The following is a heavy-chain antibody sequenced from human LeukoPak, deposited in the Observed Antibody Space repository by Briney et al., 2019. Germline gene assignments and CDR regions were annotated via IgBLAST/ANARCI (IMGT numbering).Heavy chain of an antibody. Sequence: PGGSLRLSCAASGFTFSNYGMHWVRQAPGKGLEWVTVIWYDGSNKYYADSVKGRFTISRDNSKNTLYLQMNSLRAEDTAVYYCARSDYYDTSGYFNYWGQGTLVTVSS. CDR1: GFTFSNYG. J-gene: IGHJ4*02. CDR3: ARSDYYDTSGYFNY. V-gene: IGHV3-33*01. D-gene: IGHD3-22*01. CDR2: IWYDGSNK.